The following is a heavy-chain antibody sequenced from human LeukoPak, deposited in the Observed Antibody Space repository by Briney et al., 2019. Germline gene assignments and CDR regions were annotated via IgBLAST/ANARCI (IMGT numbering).Heavy chain of an antibody. CDR3: ARVRAVAAPFDY. CDR1: GFTFSSYA. CDR2: ISYDGSNK. J-gene: IGHJ4*02. D-gene: IGHD6-19*01. V-gene: IGHV3-30*04. Sequence: PGGSLRLSCAASGFTFSSYAMHWVRQAPGKGLEWVAVISYDGSNKYYADSVKGRFTISRDNSKNTLYLQMNSLRAEGTAVYYCARVRAVAAPFDYWGQGTLVTVSS.